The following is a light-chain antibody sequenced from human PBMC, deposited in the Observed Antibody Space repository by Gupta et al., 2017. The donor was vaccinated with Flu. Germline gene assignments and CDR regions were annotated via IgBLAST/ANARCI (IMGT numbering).Light chain of an antibody. V-gene: IGKV1-16*02. CDR1: QGIGNY. J-gene: IGKJ2*01. CDR2: AAS. Sequence: DIKMTQSPSSLSASVGDRVTITCRASQGIGNYLAWFQQKPGEAPKSLIYAASSLQSGVPSKFSGSGSGTDFTLTISSLQPEDCATYYCQQYTTMPYTFGQGTKLEIK. CDR3: QQYTTMPYT.